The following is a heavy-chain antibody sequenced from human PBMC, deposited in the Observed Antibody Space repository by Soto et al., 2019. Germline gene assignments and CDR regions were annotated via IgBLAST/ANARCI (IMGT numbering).Heavy chain of an antibody. Sequence: GGSLRLSCAASGFTFSNAWMSWVRQAPGKGLEWVGRIKSKTDGGTTDYAAPVKGRFTISRDDSKSIAYLQMNSLKTEDTAVYYCTRVGFTTGYYYYYGMDVWGQGTTVTVSS. CDR3: TRVGFTTGYYYYYGMDV. D-gene: IGHD1-26*01. CDR2: IKSKTDGGTT. V-gene: IGHV3-15*01. J-gene: IGHJ6*02. CDR1: GFTFSNAW.